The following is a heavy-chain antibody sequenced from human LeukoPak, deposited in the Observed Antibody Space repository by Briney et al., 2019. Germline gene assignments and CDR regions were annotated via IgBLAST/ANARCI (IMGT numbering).Heavy chain of an antibody. CDR1: GFTSSSYG. V-gene: IGHV3-30*02. D-gene: IGHD2-8*01. Sequence: PGGSLRLSCAASGFTSSSYGMHWVRQAPGKGLEWVAFIRYDGSNKYYADSVKGRFTISRDNSKNTLYLQMNSLRAEDTAVYYCATEYCTNGVCRRYYFDYWGQGILVTVSS. CDR3: ATEYCTNGVCRRYYFDY. J-gene: IGHJ4*02. CDR2: IRYDGSNK.